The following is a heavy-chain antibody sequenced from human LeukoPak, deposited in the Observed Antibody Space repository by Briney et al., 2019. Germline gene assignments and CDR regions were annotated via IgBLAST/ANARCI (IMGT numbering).Heavy chain of an antibody. J-gene: IGHJ4*02. CDR3: ARELDIVASEDY. CDR1: GGSISSGGYY. V-gene: IGHV4-30-2*01. CDR2: IYHSGST. D-gene: IGHD5-12*01. Sequence: SQTLSLTCTVSGGSISSGGYYWSWIRQPPGKGLEWIGYIYHSGSTYYNPSLKSRVTISVDRSKNQFSLKLSSVTAADTAVYYCARELDIVASEDYWGQGTLVTVSS.